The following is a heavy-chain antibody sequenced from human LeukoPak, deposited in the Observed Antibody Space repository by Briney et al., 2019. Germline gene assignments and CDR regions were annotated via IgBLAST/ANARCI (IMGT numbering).Heavy chain of an antibody. Sequence: ASVKVSCKASGYTFTDYYIHWVRQAPGQGLEWMGWINPNSGGTNYAQKLQGRVTMTRDTSISTAYMELSRLRSDDTAVYYCARDDPLYASGADTFDYWGQGTLVTVSS. CDR2: INPNSGGT. V-gene: IGHV1-2*02. D-gene: IGHD3-10*01. CDR1: GYTFTDYY. CDR3: ARDDPLYASGADTFDY. J-gene: IGHJ4*02.